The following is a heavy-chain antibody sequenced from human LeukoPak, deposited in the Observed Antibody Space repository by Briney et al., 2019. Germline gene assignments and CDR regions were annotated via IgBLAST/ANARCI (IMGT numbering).Heavy chain of an antibody. J-gene: IGHJ4*02. CDR2: ISAYNGNT. CDR1: GYTFTSYG. V-gene: IGHV1-18*01. Sequence: ASVTVSCKASGYTFTSYGISWVRQAPGQGLEWMGWISAYNGNTNYAQKLQGRVTMTTDTSTNTAYMELRSLRSDDTAVYYCARDIGWNGPYYYDSSDGEGFFDYWGQGTLVTVSS. CDR3: ARDIGWNGPYYYDSSDGEGFFDY. D-gene: IGHD3-22*01.